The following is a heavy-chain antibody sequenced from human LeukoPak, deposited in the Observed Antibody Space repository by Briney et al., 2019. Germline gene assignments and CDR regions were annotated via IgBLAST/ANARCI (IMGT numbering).Heavy chain of an antibody. CDR2: IHHSGNS. D-gene: IGHD3-3*01. CDR1: GASVTDYY. Sequence: SETLSLTCTVSGASVTDYYWSWIRQSPGKGLEWISYIHHSGNSDYNPSLKSRVTISVDTSKNQFSLKLSSVTAADTAVYYCARTGFLEWLFYPDYWGQGTLVTVSS. CDR3: ARTGFLEWLFYPDY. V-gene: IGHV4-59*08. J-gene: IGHJ4*02.